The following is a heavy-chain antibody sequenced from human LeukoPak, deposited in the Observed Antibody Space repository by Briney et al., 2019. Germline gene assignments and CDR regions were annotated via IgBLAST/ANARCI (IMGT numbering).Heavy chain of an antibody. D-gene: IGHD3-22*01. CDR2: INHSGST. Sequence: SETLSLTCAVYGGSFSGYYWSWIRQPPGKGLEWIGEINHSGSTNYNPSLKSRVTISVDTSKNQFPLKLSSVTAADTAVYYCARGRRYYDSSGYYYRSYFDYWGQGTLVTVSS. J-gene: IGHJ4*02. CDR1: GGSFSGYY. CDR3: ARGRRYYDSSGYYYRSYFDY. V-gene: IGHV4-34*01.